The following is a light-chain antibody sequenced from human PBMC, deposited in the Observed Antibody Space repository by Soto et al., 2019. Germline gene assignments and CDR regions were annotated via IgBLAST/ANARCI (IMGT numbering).Light chain of an antibody. CDR1: QTVTGTF. V-gene: IGKV3-20*01. CDR3: QQYNNWPPWT. Sequence: EIVLTQSPGILSLSPGERATLSCRASQTVTGTFLVWFQQKPGQAPRLLMYGASRRATGIPDRFSGSGSGTDFTLTISRLEPEDFAVYYCQQYNNWPPWTFGQGTKVEIK. CDR2: GAS. J-gene: IGKJ1*01.